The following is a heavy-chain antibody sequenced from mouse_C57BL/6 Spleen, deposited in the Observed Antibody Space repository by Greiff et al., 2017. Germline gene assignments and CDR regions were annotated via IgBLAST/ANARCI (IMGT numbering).Heavy chain of an antibody. CDR2: IDPEDGET. Sequence: VQLKESGAELVKPGASVKLSCTASGFNIKDYYMHWVKQRTEQGLEWIGRIDPEDGETKYAPKFQGKTTITADTSSNTAYLQLSSLTSEDTAVYYCARFYYGSSYDYYAMDYWGQGTSVTVSS. CDR3: ARFYYGSSYDYYAMDY. J-gene: IGHJ4*01. V-gene: IGHV14-2*01. D-gene: IGHD1-1*01. CDR1: GFNIKDYY.